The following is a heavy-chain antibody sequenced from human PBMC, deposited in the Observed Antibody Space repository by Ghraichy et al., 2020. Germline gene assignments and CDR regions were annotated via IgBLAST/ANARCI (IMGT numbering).Heavy chain of an antibody. CDR1: GFTFSSYS. J-gene: IGHJ4*02. V-gene: IGHV3-48*02. CDR2: ISSSASPI. CDR3: ARDGIVGARATVDY. Sequence: LTCAASGFTFSSYSMNWVRQAPGQGLEWVSYISSSASPIFYADSVKGRFTISRDNAENSLFLQMNSLREEDTAVYYCARDGIVGARATVDYWGQGTLVTVSS. D-gene: IGHD1-26*01.